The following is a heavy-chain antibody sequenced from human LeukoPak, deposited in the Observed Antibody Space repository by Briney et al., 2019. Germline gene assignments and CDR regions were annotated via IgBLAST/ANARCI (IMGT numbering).Heavy chain of an antibody. J-gene: IGHJ4*02. CDR1: GFTFSSYA. CDR3: STGPTRISMIRGVVITDY. Sequence: PGGSLRLSCAASGFTFSSYAMNWVRQAPGKGLGWVGRIKSKTDGGTTDYAAPVKGRFTISRDDSKNTLYLQMNRLKTEDTAVYYCSTGPTRISMIRGVVITDYWGQGTLVTVSS. CDR2: IKSKTDGGTT. V-gene: IGHV3-15*01. D-gene: IGHD3-10*01.